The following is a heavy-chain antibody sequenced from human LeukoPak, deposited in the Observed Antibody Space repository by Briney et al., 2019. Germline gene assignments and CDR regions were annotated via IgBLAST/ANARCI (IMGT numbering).Heavy chain of an antibody. CDR2: IYYSGST. CDR1: GGSISSISYY. CDR3: ARLYGNFQNYYDY. Sequence: SETLSLTCTVSGGSISSISYYWGWIRQPPGKGLEWIGHIYYSGSTFYNPSLKSRVTISVDTSKNQFSLKLRSVAAADTAMFYCARLYGNFQNYYDYWGQGTLVAVSS. V-gene: IGHV4-39*07. D-gene: IGHD1-7*01. J-gene: IGHJ4*02.